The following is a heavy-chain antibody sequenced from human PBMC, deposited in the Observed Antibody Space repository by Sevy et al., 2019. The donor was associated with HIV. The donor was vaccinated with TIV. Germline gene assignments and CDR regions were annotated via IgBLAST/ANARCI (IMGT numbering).Heavy chain of an antibody. J-gene: IGHJ4*02. Sequence: GGSPRLSCAASGFSFSNYAMGWVRQTPGKGLEWFSAITDGGGDTYHADSVKGRFTISRDNSKNVLFLQMNSLRADDTALYYCAKGSAASRPYYFDYWGQGTLVTVSS. V-gene: IGHV3-23*01. CDR2: ITDGGGDT. CDR1: GFSFSNYA. D-gene: IGHD2-2*01. CDR3: AKGSAASRPYYFDY.